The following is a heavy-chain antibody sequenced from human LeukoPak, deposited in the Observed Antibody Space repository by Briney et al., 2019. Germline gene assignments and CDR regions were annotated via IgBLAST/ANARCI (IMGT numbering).Heavy chain of an antibody. Sequence: GGALRLPCAASGFTFSSYPMSWVRQAPGEGLEWVSAIIGSGRSTYYADSVKGRFTISRDNSKNALYLQMNSLRAEDTAVYYCAAMGRDGYNFYYWGQGTLVTVSS. J-gene: IGHJ4*02. V-gene: IGHV3-23*01. CDR3: AAMGRDGYNFYY. CDR2: IIGSGRST. D-gene: IGHD5-24*01. CDR1: GFTFSSYP.